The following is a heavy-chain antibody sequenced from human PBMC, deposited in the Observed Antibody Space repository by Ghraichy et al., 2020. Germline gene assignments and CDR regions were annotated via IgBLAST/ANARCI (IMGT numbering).Heavy chain of an antibody. CDR2: IYTSGST. CDR3: ARQVTAMAWGYYYYGMDV. J-gene: IGHJ6*02. Sequence: SETLSLTCTVSGGSISSYYWSWIRQPPGKGLEWIGYIYTSGSTNYNPSLKSRVTISVDTSKNQFSLKLSSVTAADTAVYYCARQVTAMAWGYYYYGMDVWGQGTTVTVSS. D-gene: IGHD5-18*01. CDR1: GGSISSYY. V-gene: IGHV4-4*09.